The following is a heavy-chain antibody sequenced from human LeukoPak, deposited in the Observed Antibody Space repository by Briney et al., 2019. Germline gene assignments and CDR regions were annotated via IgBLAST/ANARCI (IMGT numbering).Heavy chain of an antibody. CDR2: FDPEDGET. V-gene: IGHV1-24*01. CDR1: GYTLTELS. D-gene: IGHD6-19*01. CDR3: ARDPGSFLSSSGWLNWFDS. J-gene: IGHJ5*01. Sequence: ASVKVSCKVSGYTLTELSMHWVRQAPGKGLEWMGGFDPEDGETIYAQKFQGRVTMTEDTSTDTAYMELSSLRSEDTAVYYCARDPGSFLSSSGWLNWFDSWGQGTLVTVSS.